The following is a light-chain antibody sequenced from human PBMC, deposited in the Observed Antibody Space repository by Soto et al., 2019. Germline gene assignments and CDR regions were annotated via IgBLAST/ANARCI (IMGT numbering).Light chain of an antibody. J-gene: IGKJ5*01. V-gene: IGKV3D-15*01. CDR2: GAS. CDR1: QSVSKY. Sequence: EIVLTQSPTTLSLSPGERATLSCRASQSVSKYLAWYQQKPGQAPRLLIYGASTRATAIPARFSGSGSGTDFTLTISSLQSEDYAVYYCQQYDNWLSFGQGTRLEI. CDR3: QQYDNWLS.